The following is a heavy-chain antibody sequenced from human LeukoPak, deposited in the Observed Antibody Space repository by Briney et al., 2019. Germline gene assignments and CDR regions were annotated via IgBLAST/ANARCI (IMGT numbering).Heavy chain of an antibody. D-gene: IGHD4-23*01. J-gene: IGHJ2*01. CDR1: GGSISSGGYY. CDR2: IYYSGST. V-gene: IGHV4-31*11. CDR3: ARDRYTVVSWYFDL. Sequence: PSETLSLTCAVSGGSISSGGYYWSWIRQHPGKGLEWIGYIYYSGSTYYNPSLKSRVTISVDTSKNQFSLKLSSVTAADTAVYYCARDRYTVVSWYFDLWGRGTLVTVSS.